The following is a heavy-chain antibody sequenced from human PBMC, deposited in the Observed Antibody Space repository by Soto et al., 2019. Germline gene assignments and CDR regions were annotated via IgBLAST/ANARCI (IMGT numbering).Heavy chain of an antibody. Sequence: SQTLSLTCAISGDSVSSNSAAWNWIRQSPSRGLEWLGRTYYRSKWYNDYAVSVKSRITINPDTSKNQFSLQLNSVTPEDTAVYYCAREDVRGWNYVDPYCYYGMDVWGQGTTVTVSS. D-gene: IGHD1-7*01. V-gene: IGHV6-1*01. CDR1: GDSVSSNSAA. CDR2: TYYRSKWYN. CDR3: AREDVRGWNYVDPYCYYGMDV. J-gene: IGHJ6*02.